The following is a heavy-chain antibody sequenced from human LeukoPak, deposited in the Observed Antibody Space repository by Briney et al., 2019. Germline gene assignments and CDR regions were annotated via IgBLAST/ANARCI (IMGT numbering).Heavy chain of an antibody. CDR1: GYTFTSYA. CDR3: AGGYSDWLLRDTEFDY. V-gene: IGHV1-3*01. Sequence: ASVKVSCKASGYTFTSYAMHWVRQAPGQRLEWMGWINAGNGNTKYSQKFQGRVTITRDTSASTAYMELSSLRSEDTAVYYCAGGYSDWLLRDTEFDYWGQGTLVTVSS. D-gene: IGHD3-9*01. CDR2: INAGNGNT. J-gene: IGHJ4*02.